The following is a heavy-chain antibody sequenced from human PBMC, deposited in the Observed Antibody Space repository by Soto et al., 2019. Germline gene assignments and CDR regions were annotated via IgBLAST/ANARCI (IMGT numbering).Heavy chain of an antibody. Sequence: QVQLQESGPGLVKPSETLSLTCTVSGDSISPYFWSWVRQPPGKGLEWIGYIYYSGSTNSIPSLNTXIPISMDASKNPIPLKLSSVTAADTAMYYCARVTGSYYGLDSWGQGTLVTVSS. CDR1: GDSISPYF. CDR3: ARVTGSYYGLDS. CDR2: IYYSGST. J-gene: IGHJ4*02. V-gene: IGHV4-59*01. D-gene: IGHD1-26*01.